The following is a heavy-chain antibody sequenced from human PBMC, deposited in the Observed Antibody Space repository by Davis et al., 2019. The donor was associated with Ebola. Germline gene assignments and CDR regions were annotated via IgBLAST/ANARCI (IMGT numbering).Heavy chain of an antibody. Sequence: GESLKISCAVSGFTFSSYAMHWVRQAPGKGLEWVAVISYDGSNKYYADSVKGRFTISRDNSKNTLYLQMNSLRAEDTAVYYCAKEEDPYYFDSWGQGTLVTVSS. J-gene: IGHJ4*02. CDR1: GFTFSSYA. CDR3: AKEEDPYYFDS. CDR2: ISYDGSNK. V-gene: IGHV3-30-3*01.